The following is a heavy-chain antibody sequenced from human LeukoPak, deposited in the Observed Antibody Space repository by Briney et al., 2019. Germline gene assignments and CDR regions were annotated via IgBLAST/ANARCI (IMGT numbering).Heavy chain of an antibody. J-gene: IGHJ4*02. CDR2: INWNGGST. D-gene: IGHD6-6*01. V-gene: IGHV3-20*04. Sequence: GGSLRLTCAASGFTFDDYGMSWVRQAPGKGLEWVSGINWNGGSTGYADSVKGRFTISRDNAKNSLYLQMNSLRAEDTALYYCASSSHSKSLIYWGQGTLVTVSS. CDR1: GFTFDDYG. CDR3: ASSSHSKSLIY.